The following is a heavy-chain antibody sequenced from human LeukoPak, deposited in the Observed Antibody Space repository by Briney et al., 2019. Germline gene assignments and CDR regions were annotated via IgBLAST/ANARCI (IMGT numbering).Heavy chain of an antibody. V-gene: IGHV1-2*02. CDR1: GYTFTDHY. D-gene: IGHD6-13*01. CDR3: TTNAAALDY. CDR2: MNPSDNGV. J-gene: IGHJ4*02. Sequence: ASVKVSGKASGYTFTDHYIHWVRQAPGQGLEWMGWMNPSDNGVNYAQKFQGRVAMTRDTSISTAYVEVTRLTSDDTAVHYCTTNAAALDYWGQGTLVTVSS.